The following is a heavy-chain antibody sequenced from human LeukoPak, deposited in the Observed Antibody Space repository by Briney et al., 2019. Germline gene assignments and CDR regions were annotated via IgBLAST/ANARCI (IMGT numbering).Heavy chain of an antibody. Sequence: GGSLRLSCAASGFTFSTCAMGWVRQAPGKGLEWVSSISTGSTYIFYADSVKGRFTISRDNAKNSLYLQMNSLRVEDTAVYYCARDEQHLDYFDYWGQGTLVTVSS. CDR1: GFTFSTCA. CDR2: ISTGSTYI. D-gene: IGHD6-13*01. CDR3: ARDEQHLDYFDY. J-gene: IGHJ4*02. V-gene: IGHV3-21*01.